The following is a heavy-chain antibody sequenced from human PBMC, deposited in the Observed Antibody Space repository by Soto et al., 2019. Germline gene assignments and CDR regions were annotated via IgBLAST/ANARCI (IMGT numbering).Heavy chain of an antibody. CDR1: GYIFPNYV. D-gene: IGHD3-10*01. Sequence: ASVKVSCKASGYIFPNYVIHWVRQAPGQRLEWMGWINAGNGNTKYSQKFQGRVTITRDTSASTAYMELSSLRSEDTAVYYCARMGLWFGEQPDDYWGQGTLVTVSS. V-gene: IGHV1-3*01. J-gene: IGHJ4*02. CDR3: ARMGLWFGEQPDDY. CDR2: INAGNGNT.